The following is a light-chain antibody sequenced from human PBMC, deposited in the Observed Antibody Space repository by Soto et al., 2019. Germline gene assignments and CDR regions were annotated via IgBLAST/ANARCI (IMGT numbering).Light chain of an antibody. J-gene: IGKJ4*01. CDR1: RSISDW. Sequence: DIQMPQSPSSLSPSVGDRVTITCRASRSISDWLAWYQQKPGKAPELLIFDASNLKSGVSSRFSGSGSGTEFTLTISSLQPEDFATYYCQQLNSYPLTFGGGTKVDIK. CDR2: DAS. V-gene: IGKV1-5*01. CDR3: QQLNSYPLT.